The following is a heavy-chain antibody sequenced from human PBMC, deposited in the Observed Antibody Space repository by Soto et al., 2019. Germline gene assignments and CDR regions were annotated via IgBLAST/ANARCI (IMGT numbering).Heavy chain of an antibody. D-gene: IGHD3-22*01. CDR1: GYTFTSYA. CDR3: ARGSGYYYWDDY. V-gene: IGHV1-3*05. CDR2: INAGNGNT. J-gene: IGHJ4*02. Sequence: QVQLVQSGAEEKKPGASGKVSCKASGYTFTSYAMHWVRQAPGQRPEWMGWINAGNGNTKYSQKFQGRVTITRDTSASTAYMELSSLRSEVTAVYYCARGSGYYYWDDYWGQGTLVTVSS.